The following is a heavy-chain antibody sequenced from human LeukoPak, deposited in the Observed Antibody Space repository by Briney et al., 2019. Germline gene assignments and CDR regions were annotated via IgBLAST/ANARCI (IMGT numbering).Heavy chain of an antibody. V-gene: IGHV3-33*01. CDR1: GFTFSSYG. CDR3: ARDPTPYDSSGYYYY. CDR2: IWYDGSNK. J-gene: IGHJ4*02. D-gene: IGHD3-22*01. Sequence: PGGSLRLSCAASGFTFSSYGMHWVRQAPGKGLEWVAVIWYDGSNKYYADSVKGRFTISRDNSKNTLYLQMNSLRAEDTAVYYCARDPTPYDSSGYYYYWGQGTLVTVSS.